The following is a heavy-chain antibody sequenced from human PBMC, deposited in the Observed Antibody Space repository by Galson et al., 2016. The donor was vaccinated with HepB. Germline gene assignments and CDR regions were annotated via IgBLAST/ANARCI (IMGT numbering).Heavy chain of an antibody. CDR3: ARAFRYGTGWYGRNDC. CDR1: GFTLNSFA. V-gene: IGHV3-23*01. D-gene: IGHD6-19*01. Sequence: SLRLSCAASGFTLNSFAMSWVRQAPGKGLEWVSAINGGSAHYADSVQGRFTIPRDTSKNTLYLEMNSLRAENTAIYYCARAFRYGTGWYGRNDCCGQGTLVTVSS. CDR2: INGGSA. J-gene: IGHJ4*02.